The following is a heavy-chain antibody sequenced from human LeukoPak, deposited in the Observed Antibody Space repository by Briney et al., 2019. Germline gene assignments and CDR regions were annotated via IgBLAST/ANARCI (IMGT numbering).Heavy chain of an antibody. V-gene: IGHV3-30*02. CDR1: GFTFSSYG. J-gene: IGHJ4*02. Sequence: GGSLRLSCAASGFTFSSYGMHWVRQAPGKGLEWVAVIWYDGSNKYYADSVKGRFTISRDNSKNTLYLQMNSLRAEDTAVYYCAKGGWQQLINFDYWGQGTLVTVSS. CDR3: AKGGWQQLINFDY. CDR2: IWYDGSNK. D-gene: IGHD6-13*01.